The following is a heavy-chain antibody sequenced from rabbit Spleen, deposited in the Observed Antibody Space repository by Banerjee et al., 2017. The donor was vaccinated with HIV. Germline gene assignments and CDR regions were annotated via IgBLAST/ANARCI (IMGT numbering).Heavy chain of an antibody. Sequence: QQQLVESGGGLVKPEGSLTLTCTASGFSFSSSYWICWVRQAPGKGLEWIGCIGFGSTGNTYSASWTKGRFIISNSSSTTVTLQTTILTAADMASYFSARDGSGWGANFNLWGQGTLVTVS. CDR1: GFSFSSSYW. CDR3: ARDGSGWGANFNL. V-gene: IGHV1S45*01. CDR2: IGFGSTGNT. D-gene: IGHD4-1*01. J-gene: IGHJ4*01.